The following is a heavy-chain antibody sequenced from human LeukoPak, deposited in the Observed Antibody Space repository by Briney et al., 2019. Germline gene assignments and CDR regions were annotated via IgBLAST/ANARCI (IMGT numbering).Heavy chain of an antibody. CDR3: ARDRDSSGYYPTTNWFDP. CDR1: GYTFTSNA. J-gene: IGHJ5*02. Sequence: ASVKVSCKASGYTFTSNAMHWVRQAPGQRLEWMGWINAGNGNTKYSQKFQGRVTMTTDTSTSTAYMELRSLRSDDTAVYYCARDRDSSGYYPTTNWFDPWGQGTLVTVSS. V-gene: IGHV1-3*01. CDR2: INAGNGNT. D-gene: IGHD3-22*01.